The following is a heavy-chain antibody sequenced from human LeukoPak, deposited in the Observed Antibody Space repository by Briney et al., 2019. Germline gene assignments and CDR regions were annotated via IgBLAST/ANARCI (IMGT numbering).Heavy chain of an antibody. CDR2: ISGSGGST. V-gene: IGHV3-23*01. D-gene: IGHD6-13*01. Sequence: GGSLRLSCAASGFTFSSYAMTWVRQAPGKGLEWVSVISGSGGSTYYADPVKGRFTISRDNSKNTLYLQTNSLRAEDTAVYHCAKDLRWSSSSWDGIFDYWGQGTLVTVSS. J-gene: IGHJ4*02. CDR3: AKDLRWSSSSWDGIFDY. CDR1: GFTFSSYA.